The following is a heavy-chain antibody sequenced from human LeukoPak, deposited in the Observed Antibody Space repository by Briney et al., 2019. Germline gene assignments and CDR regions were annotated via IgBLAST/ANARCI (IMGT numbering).Heavy chain of an antibody. D-gene: IGHD3-3*02. V-gene: IGHV4-39*07. CDR2: IYYSGST. CDR1: GGSISSSSYY. J-gene: IGHJ4*02. CDR3: ARDLAKLTD. Sequence: SETLSLTCTVSGGSISSSSYYWGWIRQPPGKGLEWIGSIYYSGSTYYNPSLKSRVTISVDTSKNQFSLKLSSVTAADTAVYYCARDLAKLTDWGQGTLVTVSS.